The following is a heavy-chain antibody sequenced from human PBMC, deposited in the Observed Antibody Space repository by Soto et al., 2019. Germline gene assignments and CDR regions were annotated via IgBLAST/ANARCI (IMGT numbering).Heavy chain of an antibody. CDR1: GYTFTSYG. D-gene: IGHD2-21*01. CDR2: ISAYNGNT. Sequence: QVQLVQSGAEVKKPGASVKVSCKASGYTFTSYGISWVRQAPGQGLEWMGWISAYNGNTNYAQKLQGRVTMTTDTSTSTAYMELRTLRSDDTAVYYCARDYRGDGRTGRSFDPWGQGTLVTVSS. CDR3: ARDYRGDGRTGRSFDP. V-gene: IGHV1-18*01. J-gene: IGHJ5*02.